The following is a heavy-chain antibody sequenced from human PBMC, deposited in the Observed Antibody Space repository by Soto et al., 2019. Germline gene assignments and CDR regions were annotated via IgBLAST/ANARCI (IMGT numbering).Heavy chain of an antibody. CDR1: GYTLTELS. J-gene: IGHJ3*02. CDR2: FDPEDGET. CDR3: ATVTVQLERRVFRTDAFDI. D-gene: IGHD1-1*01. V-gene: IGHV1-24*01. Sequence: QVQLVQSGAEVKKPGASVKVSCKVSGYTLTELSMHWVRQAPGKGLEWMGGFDPEDGETIYAQKFQGRVTMTEDTSTDTAYMELSSLRSEDTAVYYCATVTVQLERRVFRTDAFDIWGQGTMVTVSS.